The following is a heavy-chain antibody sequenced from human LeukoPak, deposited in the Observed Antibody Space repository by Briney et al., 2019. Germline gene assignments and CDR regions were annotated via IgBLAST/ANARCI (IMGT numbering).Heavy chain of an antibody. J-gene: IGHJ5*02. CDR3: ARDRRRVGITGTSRWFDP. Sequence: ASVKVSCKASGYTFTSYGISWVRQAPGQGLEWMGWISAYNGNTNYAQKLQGRVTMTTDTSTSTAYMELRSLRSDDTAVYYCARDRRRVGITGTSRWFDPWGQGTLVTVSS. CDR2: ISAYNGNT. CDR1: GYTFTSYG. V-gene: IGHV1-18*01. D-gene: IGHD1-20*01.